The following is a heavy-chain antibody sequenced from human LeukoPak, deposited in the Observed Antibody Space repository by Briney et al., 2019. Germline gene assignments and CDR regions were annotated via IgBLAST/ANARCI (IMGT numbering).Heavy chain of an antibody. CDR3: TTGYTSASHDGY. Sequence: KSGGSLRLSCVASGFTFSIHWMTWVRQAPGKGLEWVGLIKRRTDGGTSNYAAPVKGRFAISRDDSEDTLFLQMDSLKSEDTGVYYCTTGYTSASHDGYWGQGTLVTVSS. V-gene: IGHV3-15*06. CDR1: GFTFSIHW. D-gene: IGHD2-15*01. CDR2: IKRRTDGGTS. J-gene: IGHJ4*02.